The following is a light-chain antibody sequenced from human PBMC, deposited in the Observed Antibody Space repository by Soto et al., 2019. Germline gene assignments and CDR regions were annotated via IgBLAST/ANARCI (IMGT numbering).Light chain of an antibody. CDR1: SSDVGGYNY. V-gene: IGLV2-14*01. CDR2: EVS. J-gene: IGLJ1*01. CDR3: RSYTRSSTYV. Sequence: QSVLTQPASVSGSPGQSITISCTGTSSDVGGYNYVSWYQQHPGKAPKLMIYEVSNRPSGVSNRFSGSKSGNTASLTISGLQAEDEADYYCRSYTRSSTYVFGNGTKLT.